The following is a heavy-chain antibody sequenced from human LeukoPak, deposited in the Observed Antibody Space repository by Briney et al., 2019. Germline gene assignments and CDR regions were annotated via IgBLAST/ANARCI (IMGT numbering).Heavy chain of an antibody. V-gene: IGHV4-39*07. CDR1: GGSINSSSYY. D-gene: IGHD3-22*01. J-gene: IGHJ5*02. Sequence: PSETLSLTCTVSGGSINSSSYYWGWIRQPPGKGLEWIGSIYYNGSTYYNPSLKSRVTISVDTSKNQFSLKLSSVTAADTAVYYCARDRYYYDSSGTRWFDPWGQGTLVTVSS. CDR3: ARDRYYYDSSGTRWFDP. CDR2: IYYNGST.